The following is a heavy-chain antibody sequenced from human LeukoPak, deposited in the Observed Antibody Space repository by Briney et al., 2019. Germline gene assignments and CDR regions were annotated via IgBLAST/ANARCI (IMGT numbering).Heavy chain of an antibody. D-gene: IGHD3-10*01. CDR3: ARGPPPYITMVRGVLYYFDY. J-gene: IGHJ4*02. V-gene: IGHV4-30-4*02. Sequence: PSETLSLTCTVSGGSISSGDYYWSWIRQPPGKGLEWIGYIYYSGSTYYNPSLKSRVTISVDTSKNQFSLKLSSVTAADTAVYYCARGPPPYITMVRGVLYYFDYWGQGTLVTVSS. CDR1: GGSISSGDYY. CDR2: IYYSGST.